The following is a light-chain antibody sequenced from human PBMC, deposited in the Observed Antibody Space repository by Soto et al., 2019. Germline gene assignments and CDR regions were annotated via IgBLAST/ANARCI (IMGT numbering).Light chain of an antibody. CDR2: DAS. CDR3: QQRTG. CDR1: QSVSSY. V-gene: IGKV3-11*01. Sequence: EIVLTQSPATLSLSPGERATLSCRASQSVSSYLAWYQQKPGQAPRLLIYDASNRATGIPARFSGSGSGTDFPLTISSLEPEDFAVYYCQQRTGFGQGTKVEIK. J-gene: IGKJ1*01.